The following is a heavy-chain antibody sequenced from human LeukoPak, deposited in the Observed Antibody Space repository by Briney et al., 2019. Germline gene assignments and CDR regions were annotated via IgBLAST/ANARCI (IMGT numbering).Heavy chain of an antibody. V-gene: IGHV4-4*07. Sequence: SETLSLTCAVWGGSINNYYGSWVRQPAGKGGEWVGRILRSGRTNYNASLKSRVTTSVDTSKNQFSLKLRSMTAADTAVYYCARAPVTVKDSFDIWGQGTMVTVSS. CDR3: ARAPVTVKDSFDI. CDR2: ILRSGRT. D-gene: IGHD4-11*01. J-gene: IGHJ3*02. CDR1: GGSINNYY.